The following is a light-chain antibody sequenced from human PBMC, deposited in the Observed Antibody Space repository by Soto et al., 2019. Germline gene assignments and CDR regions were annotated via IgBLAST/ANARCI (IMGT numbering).Light chain of an antibody. Sequence: EIVLTQSPSTLSLSPGERATLSCRASQSVSSYLAWYQQTPGQAPRLLIYDASNKATGIPARFSGSGSGTYFTLTISSLEPEDFAVYYCQKSSNWPITFGQGTRLEIK. CDR1: QSVSSY. V-gene: IGKV3-11*01. J-gene: IGKJ5*01. CDR2: DAS. CDR3: QKSSNWPIT.